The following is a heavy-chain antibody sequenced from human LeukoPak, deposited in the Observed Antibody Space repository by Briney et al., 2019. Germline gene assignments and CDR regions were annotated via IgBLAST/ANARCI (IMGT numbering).Heavy chain of an antibody. J-gene: IGHJ4*02. CDR3: ARHSISVAAND. Sequence: GESLRISCKGSGYSFTSYWISWVRQIPGKGLEWMGRIDPSDSYTNYSLSFQGHVTFSVDKSISTAYLQWSSLKASDTAVFYCARHSISVAANDWGQGTLVTVSS. CDR2: IDPSDSYT. CDR1: GYSFTSYW. V-gene: IGHV5-10-1*01. D-gene: IGHD6-19*01.